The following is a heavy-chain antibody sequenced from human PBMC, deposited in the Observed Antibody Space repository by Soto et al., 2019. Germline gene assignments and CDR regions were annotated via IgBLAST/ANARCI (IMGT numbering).Heavy chain of an antibody. V-gene: IGHV4-31*03. CDR1: GGSISSGGYY. D-gene: IGHD2-15*01. Sequence: ASETLSLTCTVSGGSISSGGYYWSWIRQHPGKGLEWIGYIYYSGSTYYNPSLKSRVTISVDTSKNQFSLKLSSVTAADTAVYYCARDPAANWFDPWGQGTLVTVSS. J-gene: IGHJ5*02. CDR2: IYYSGST. CDR3: ARDPAANWFDP.